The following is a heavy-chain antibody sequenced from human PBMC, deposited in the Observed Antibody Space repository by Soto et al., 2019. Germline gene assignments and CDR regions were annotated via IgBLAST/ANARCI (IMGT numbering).Heavy chain of an antibody. Sequence: EVQLLESGGGLIQPGGSLRLSCAASGFTFSSYAMNWVRQSPGKGLEWVSLISGSADRTYYTDSVKGRFTISRDNSMNTLYLQMSSLRAEDTAVYYCARLSHYNGFAQNWFDPWGQGTLVTVSS. CDR1: GFTFSSYA. J-gene: IGHJ5*02. D-gene: IGHD5-12*01. CDR3: ARLSHYNGFAQNWFDP. V-gene: IGHV3-23*01. CDR2: ISGSADRT.